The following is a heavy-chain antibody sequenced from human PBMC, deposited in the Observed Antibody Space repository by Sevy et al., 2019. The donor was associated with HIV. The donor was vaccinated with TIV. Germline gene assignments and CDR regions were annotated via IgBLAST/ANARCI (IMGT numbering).Heavy chain of an antibody. Sequence: GGSLRLSCAASGFTFSSYAMSWVRQAPGKGLEWVSAISGSGGSTYYADSVKGRFTISRDNSKNPLYLQMNGLRAEDTAVYYCAKDLNYYDSSGYYHAFDIWGQGTMVTVSS. CDR3: AKDLNYYDSSGYYHAFDI. CDR2: ISGSGGST. V-gene: IGHV3-23*01. CDR1: GFTFSSYA. D-gene: IGHD3-22*01. J-gene: IGHJ3*02.